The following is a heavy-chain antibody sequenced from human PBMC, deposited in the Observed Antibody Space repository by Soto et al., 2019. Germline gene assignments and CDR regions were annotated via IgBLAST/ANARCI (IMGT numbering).Heavy chain of an antibody. Sequence: PGGSLRLSCAASGFTFINYAMNWVLHAPGKGLEWVSAISGSGGTTYYADSVKGRFTISRDNSKNTLYLQLNSLRADDTAVYYCAKVPSGAYYFDYWGLGPL. D-gene: IGHD1-26*01. CDR3: AKVPSGAYYFDY. V-gene: IGHV3-23*01. J-gene: IGHJ4*02. CDR2: ISGSGGTT. CDR1: GFTFINYA.